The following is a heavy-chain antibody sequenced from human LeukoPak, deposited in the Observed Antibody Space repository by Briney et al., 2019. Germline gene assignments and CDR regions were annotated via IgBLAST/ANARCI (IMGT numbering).Heavy chain of an antibody. CDR2: INHSGST. Sequence: SETLSLTCAVYGGSFSGYYWSWIRQPPGKGLEWIGEINHSGSTNYNPSLKSRVTISVDTSKNQFSLNLSSVTAADTAVYYCARVPTTVTTFKSLYQAMDVWGQGTTVTVSS. J-gene: IGHJ6*02. CDR1: GGSFSGYY. V-gene: IGHV4-34*01. D-gene: IGHD4-17*01. CDR3: ARVPTTVTTFKSLYQAMDV.